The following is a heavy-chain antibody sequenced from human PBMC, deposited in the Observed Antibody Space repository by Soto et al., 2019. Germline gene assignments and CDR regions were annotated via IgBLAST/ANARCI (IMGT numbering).Heavy chain of an antibody. CDR3: AREGCSGGSCYDGWFDP. CDR2: ISSSSSTI. D-gene: IGHD2-15*01. CDR1: GFTFSSYS. J-gene: IGHJ5*02. Sequence: GGSLRLSCAASGFTFSSYSMNWVRQAPGKGLEWVSYISSSSSTIYYADSVKGQFTISRDNAKNSLYLQMNSLRAEDTAVYYCAREGCSGGSCYDGWFDPWGQGTLVTVSS. V-gene: IGHV3-48*01.